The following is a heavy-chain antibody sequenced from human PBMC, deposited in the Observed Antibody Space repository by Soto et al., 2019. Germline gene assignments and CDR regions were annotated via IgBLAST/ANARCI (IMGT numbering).Heavy chain of an antibody. D-gene: IGHD3-10*01. Sequence: SVKVSCKASGGTFSSYAISWVRQAPGQGLEWMGGIIPIFGTANYAQKFQGRVTITADESTSTAYMELSSLRSEDTAVYYCARPADGRTPFIWFGVRGMDVWGQGTTVTVSS. CDR2: IIPIFGTA. J-gene: IGHJ6*02. CDR1: GGTFSSYA. V-gene: IGHV1-69*13. CDR3: ARPADGRTPFIWFGVRGMDV.